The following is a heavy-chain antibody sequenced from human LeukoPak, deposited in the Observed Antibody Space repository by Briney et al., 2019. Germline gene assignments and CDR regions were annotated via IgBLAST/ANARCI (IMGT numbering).Heavy chain of an antibody. CDR3: AKDRFGHTDQRPLAVDS. CDR2: IGGSGLRT. D-gene: IGHD3-16*01. V-gene: IGHV3-23*01. CDR1: GFNFNYYA. Sequence: GGSLRLSCAASGFNFNYYAMTWVRQAPGKGLEWVSGIGGSGLRTYYADSVRGRFTISRDNSRNMVTLELSSLRVEDTALYYCAKDRFGHTDQRPLAVDSWGQGTLVIVSS. J-gene: IGHJ4*02.